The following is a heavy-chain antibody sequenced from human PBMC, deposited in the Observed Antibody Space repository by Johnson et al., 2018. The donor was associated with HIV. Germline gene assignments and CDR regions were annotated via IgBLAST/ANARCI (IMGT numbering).Heavy chain of an antibody. D-gene: IGHD2-21*01. CDR3: ARGYCGGDCFSWSALSGPFDI. J-gene: IGHJ3*02. Sequence: QVQLVESGGGVVQPGRSLRLSCAASGFSFSTYAMHWVRQAPGKGLEWVAVMSYDGTNKYYADSVKGRFPISRDNSKNTLYLQMNSLRAEDTAVYYCARGYCGGDCFSWSALSGPFDIWGQGTMVTVSS. V-gene: IGHV3-30*04. CDR1: GFSFSTYA. CDR2: MSYDGTNK.